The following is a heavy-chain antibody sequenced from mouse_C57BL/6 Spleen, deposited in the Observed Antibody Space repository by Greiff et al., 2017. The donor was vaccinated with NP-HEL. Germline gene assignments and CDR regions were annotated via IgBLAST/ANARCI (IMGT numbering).Heavy chain of an antibody. J-gene: IGHJ2*01. CDR1: GYSITSGYY. D-gene: IGHD4-1*01. Sequence: EVKLMESGPGLVKPSQSLSLTCSVTGYSITSGYYWNWIRQFPGNKLEWMGYISYDGSNNYNPSLKNRISITRDTSKNQFFLKLNSVTTEDTATYYCAREHWDDFDYWGQGTTLTVSS. V-gene: IGHV3-6*01. CDR3: AREHWDDFDY. CDR2: ISYDGSN.